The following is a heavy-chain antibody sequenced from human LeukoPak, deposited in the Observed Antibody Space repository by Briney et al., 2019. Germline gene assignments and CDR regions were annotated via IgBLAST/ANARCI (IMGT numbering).Heavy chain of an antibody. CDR2: IIPIFGTA. D-gene: IGHD5-18*01. CDR1: GGTFSSYA. Sequence: SVTVSCTASGGTFSSYAISWVRQAPGQGLGWMGGIIPIFGTANYAQKFQGRVTITADESTSTAYMELSSLRSEDTAVYYCARRRLDTAMVDQDYYYYGMDVWGQGTTVTVSS. CDR3: ARRRLDTAMVDQDYYYYGMDV. V-gene: IGHV1-69*13. J-gene: IGHJ6*02.